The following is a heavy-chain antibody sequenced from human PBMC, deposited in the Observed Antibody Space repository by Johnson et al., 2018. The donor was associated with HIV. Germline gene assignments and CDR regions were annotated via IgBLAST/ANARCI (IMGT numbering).Heavy chain of an antibody. CDR1: GFTVSSNY. Sequence: VQLVESGGGLVQPGRSLRLSCAASGFTVSSNYMSWVRQAPGKGLEWVSAISGSGGSTYYADSVKGRFTISRDNSKNTLYLQMNSLRAEDTAVYYCAKPPFYAFDIWGQGTMVTVSS. CDR3: AKPPFYAFDI. CDR2: ISGSGGST. V-gene: IGHV3-23*04. J-gene: IGHJ3*02.